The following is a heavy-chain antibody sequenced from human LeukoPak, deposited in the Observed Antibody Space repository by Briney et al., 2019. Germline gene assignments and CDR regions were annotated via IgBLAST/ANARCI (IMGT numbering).Heavy chain of an antibody. CDR3: ARERPSYYDILTGYYPRSLPYYFDY. D-gene: IGHD3-9*01. J-gene: IGHJ4*02. CDR2: INHSGST. CDR1: XY. Sequence: XYWSWIRQPPGKGLEWIGEINHSGSTNYNPSLKSRVTISVATSKNQFSLKLSSVTAADTAVYYCARERPSYYDILTGYYPRSLPYYFDYWGQGTLVTVSS. V-gene: IGHV4-34*01.